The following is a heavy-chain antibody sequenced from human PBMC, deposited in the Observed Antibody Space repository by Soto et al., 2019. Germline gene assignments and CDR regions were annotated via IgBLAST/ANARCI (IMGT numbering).Heavy chain of an antibody. Sequence: QLQLQESGPGLVKPSETLSLICAVSGGSIRSSNFYWGWFRQSPGKGLAWIGSIRYGGDTYYSPSLESRVTISVDTSKNQFSLNMRSVTAADTAVYYCAKDASCYSCGAWGQGKLVTVAS. CDR3: AKDASCYSCGA. J-gene: IGHJ4*02. D-gene: IGHD3-22*01. CDR1: GGSIRSSNFY. V-gene: IGHV4-39*01. CDR2: IRYGGDT.